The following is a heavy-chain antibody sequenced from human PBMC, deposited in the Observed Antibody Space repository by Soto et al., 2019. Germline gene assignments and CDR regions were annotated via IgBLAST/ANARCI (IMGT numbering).Heavy chain of an antibody. D-gene: IGHD3-3*01. J-gene: IGHJ5*02. CDR1: GGSFSGYY. V-gene: IGHV4-34*01. CDR2: INHSGST. CDR3: ARGTIFGTRRINWFDP. Sequence: PSETLSLTCAVYGGSFSGYYWSWIRQPPGKGLEWIGEINHSGSTNYNPSLKSRVTISVDTSKNQFSLKLSSVTAADTAVYYCARGTIFGTRRINWFDPWGQGTLVTLSS.